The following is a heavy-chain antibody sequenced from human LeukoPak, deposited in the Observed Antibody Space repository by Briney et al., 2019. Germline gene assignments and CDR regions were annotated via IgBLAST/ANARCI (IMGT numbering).Heavy chain of an antibody. D-gene: IGHD6-19*01. Sequence: GGSLRLSCAASGFTVSSNYVSWVRQAPGKGLEWVSVIYSGGSTYYADSVKGRFTISRDNSKNTLYLQMNSLRAEDTAVYYCARVGALYSSGTPLVWGQGTLVTVSS. CDR3: ARVGALYSSGTPLV. CDR1: GFTVSSNY. V-gene: IGHV3-66*01. J-gene: IGHJ4*02. CDR2: IYSGGST.